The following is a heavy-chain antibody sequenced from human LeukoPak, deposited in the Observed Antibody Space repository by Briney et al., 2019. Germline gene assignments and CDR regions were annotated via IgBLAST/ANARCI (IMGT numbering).Heavy chain of an antibody. D-gene: IGHD2-2*01. Sequence: ASVTVSFKASGYTFTGYYMHWVRQAPGQGREWMGWINHNSGGTNYAQKFQGRVTMTRDTSISTAYMELSRLRSDDTAVYYCARDMPAAARSFDYWGQGTLVTVSS. CDR1: GYTFTGYY. V-gene: IGHV1-2*02. CDR3: ARDMPAAARSFDY. J-gene: IGHJ4*02. CDR2: INHNSGGT.